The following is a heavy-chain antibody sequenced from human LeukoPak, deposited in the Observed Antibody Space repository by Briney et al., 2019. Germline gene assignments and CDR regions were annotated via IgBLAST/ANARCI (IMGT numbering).Heavy chain of an antibody. CDR3: ARDSGSYYADVDY. J-gene: IGHJ4*02. CDR1: GGTFSNYA. D-gene: IGHD1-26*01. Sequence: SVKVSCKASGGTFSNYAISWVRQAPGQGLEWMGGIIPIFGRASYAQKFQGRVTITADESTTTAYMELSSLGSEDTAVYYCARDSGSYYADVDYWGQGTLVTVSS. CDR2: IIPIFGRA. V-gene: IGHV1-69*01.